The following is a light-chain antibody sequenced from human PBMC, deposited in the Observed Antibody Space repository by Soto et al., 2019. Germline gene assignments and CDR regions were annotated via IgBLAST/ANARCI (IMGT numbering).Light chain of an antibody. V-gene: IGKV3-15*01. CDR3: QQYDASPFT. CDR2: GAS. Sequence: EVVVTQSPATLSVSPGERVTLSCRASQSVDSDVAWFQHKPGQAPRLLIYGASTRAAGIPGRFSGTGSETTFTLTISRLQPEDFALYFCQQYDASPFTFGPGTKVDI. CDR1: QSVDSD. J-gene: IGKJ3*01.